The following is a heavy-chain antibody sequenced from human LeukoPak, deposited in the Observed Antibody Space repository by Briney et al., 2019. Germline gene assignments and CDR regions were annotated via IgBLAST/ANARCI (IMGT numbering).Heavy chain of an antibody. V-gene: IGHV1-46*01. J-gene: IGHJ4*02. CDR1: GYTFTSYY. Sequence: ASVKVSCKASGYTFTSYYMHWVRQAPGQGLEWMGIINPSGGSTSYAQKFQGRVTMTRDTSTSTFYMELSSLRSEDTAVYYWARERGGEAEASAGVFDYWARKPWSPSPQ. D-gene: IGHD3-16*01. CDR3: ARERGGEAEASAGVFDY. CDR2: INPSGGST.